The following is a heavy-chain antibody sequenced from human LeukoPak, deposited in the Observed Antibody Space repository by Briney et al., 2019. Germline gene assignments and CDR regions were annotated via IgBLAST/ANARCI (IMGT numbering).Heavy chain of an antibody. CDR3: ARDLAYSRLDY. CDR1: GLTFSSSW. J-gene: IGHJ4*02. Sequence: GGSLRLSCAVSGLTFSSSWMDWVRQAPGKGLEWVASINPDGNKKYSADSVKGRFTISRDNAENSLYLQMNSLRVEDTAFYYCARDLAYSRLDYWGQGILVTVSS. V-gene: IGHV3-7*01. D-gene: IGHD5-18*01. CDR2: INPDGNKK.